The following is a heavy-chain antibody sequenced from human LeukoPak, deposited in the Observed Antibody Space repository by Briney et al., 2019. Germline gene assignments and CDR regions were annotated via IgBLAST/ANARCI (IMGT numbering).Heavy chain of an antibody. CDR3: AKAMTTITVYFQD. Sequence: GGSLRLSRAASGFTFSSYAMSWVRQAPGKGLEWVSAISGSGGSTYYADSVKGRFTISRDNSKNTLYLQMFSLRAEDTAVYYCAKAMTTITVYFQDWGQGTLVTVSS. J-gene: IGHJ1*01. CDR2: ISGSGGST. V-gene: IGHV3-23*01. D-gene: IGHD5-24*01. CDR1: GFTFSSYA.